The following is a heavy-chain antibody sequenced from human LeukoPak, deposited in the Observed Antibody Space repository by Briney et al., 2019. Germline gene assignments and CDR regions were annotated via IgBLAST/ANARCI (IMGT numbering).Heavy chain of an antibody. J-gene: IGHJ4*02. Sequence: SETRSLTCTVSGGSITSSSYYWGWIRQPPGKGLEWIGSIYYSGSTHYSPSLKSRVTISVDMSKNQFSLKLSSVTAADTAVYYCARLYSSSWQVDYWGQGTLVTVSS. V-gene: IGHV4-39*01. CDR2: IYYSGST. CDR3: ARLYSSSWQVDY. CDR1: GGSITSSSYY. D-gene: IGHD6-13*01.